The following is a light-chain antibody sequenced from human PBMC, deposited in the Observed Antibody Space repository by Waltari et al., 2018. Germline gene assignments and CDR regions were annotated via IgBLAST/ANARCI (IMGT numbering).Light chain of an antibody. CDR3: ATRDEGPTVV. V-gene: IGLV1-47*01. J-gene: IGLJ2*01. CDR1: ISNTGTHY. Sequence: QSVLTQPPSASGTPGQSVTISCSGSISNTGTHYVSWYQQLPGTAPKLLIYLTHQRPSGVPDRFSASKSGTSASLAISGLRFEDEADYYCATRDEGPTVVFGGGTKLTVL. CDR2: LTH.